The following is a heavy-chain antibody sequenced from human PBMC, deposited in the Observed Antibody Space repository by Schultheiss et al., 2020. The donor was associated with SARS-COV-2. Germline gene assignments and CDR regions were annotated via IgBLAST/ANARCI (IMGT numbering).Heavy chain of an antibody. Sequence: GGSLRLSCAASGFTFSSYAMHWVRQAPGKGLKWVAFISYDGSDKYYADSVKGRFTISRDNSKNTLYLQMNSLRAEDTAVYYCSIGYGSAWFYSWGQGTLVTVSS. CDR2: ISYDGSDK. CDR3: SIGYGSAWFYS. V-gene: IGHV3-30*04. J-gene: IGHJ5*01. CDR1: GFTFSSYA. D-gene: IGHD6-19*01.